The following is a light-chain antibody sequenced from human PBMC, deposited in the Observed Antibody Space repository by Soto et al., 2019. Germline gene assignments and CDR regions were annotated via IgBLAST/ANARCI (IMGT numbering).Light chain of an antibody. Sequence: QSALTQPASVSGSPGQSITISCTGRTSDVGAYNYVSWYKHHPGQAPQLMTYEVSNRPSGVSNRFSGSKSGNTASLTISGLQADDEGDYYCSSKTSSSSPFVFGTGTKVTVL. CDR3: SSKTSSSSPFV. V-gene: IGLV2-14*01. J-gene: IGLJ1*01. CDR2: EVS. CDR1: TSDVGAYNY.